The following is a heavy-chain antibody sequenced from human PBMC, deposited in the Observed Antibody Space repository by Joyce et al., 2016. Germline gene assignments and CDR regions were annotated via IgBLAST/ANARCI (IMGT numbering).Heavy chain of an antibody. CDR2: INNSGVN. Sequence: QVQLQQWGAGLLKPSDTLSLTCAVSGGPFRGFFCPWVRQPPGKGREWIGDINNSGVNNYNLSLKTRVTFSVDTSKNQFSLKLTSLSAADTAVYYCARSQWLAPLMYWGQGTPVTVSS. CDR1: GGPFRGFF. D-gene: IGHD6-19*01. J-gene: IGHJ4*02. CDR3: ARSQWLAPLMY. V-gene: IGHV4-34*01.